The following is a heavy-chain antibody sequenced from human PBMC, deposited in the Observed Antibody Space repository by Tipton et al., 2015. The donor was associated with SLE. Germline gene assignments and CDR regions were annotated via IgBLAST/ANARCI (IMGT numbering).Heavy chain of an antibody. V-gene: IGHV4-59*01. CDR3: AREQMGGLVGAFDI. CDR2: IYYSGST. CDR1: GDSISSYY. J-gene: IGHJ3*02. Sequence: TLSLTCTVSGDSISSYYWSWFRQPPGKGLEWIGYIYYSGSTNYNPSLKSRVTISVDTSKNQFSLKLSSVTAADTAVYYCAREQMGGLVGAFDIWGQGTMVTVSS. D-gene: IGHD6-19*01.